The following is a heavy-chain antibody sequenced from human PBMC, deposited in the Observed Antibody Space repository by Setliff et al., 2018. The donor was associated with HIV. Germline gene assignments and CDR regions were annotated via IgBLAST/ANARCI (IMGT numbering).Heavy chain of an antibody. V-gene: IGHV5-51*01. J-gene: IGHJ3*02. CDR1: GYTFTSYW. CDR3: ARHLSGWYDAFDI. Sequence: GESLKISCKVSGYTFTSYWIAWVRQMPGKGLEWMGIIYPGDSDTRYSPSFQGQVTISADKSISTAYLQWSSLKASDTAMYYCARHLSGWYDAFDIWGQGTMVTVSS. CDR2: IYPGDSDT. D-gene: IGHD6-19*01.